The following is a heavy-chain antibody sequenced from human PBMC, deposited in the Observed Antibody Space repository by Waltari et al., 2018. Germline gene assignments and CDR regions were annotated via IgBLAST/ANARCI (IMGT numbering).Heavy chain of an antibody. Sequence: QVQLQQWGAGLLKPSETLSLTCAVYGGSFSGYYWSWIRQPPGKGLEWIGEINQSGSTNFNPSLKRRVTISVDTSKNQFSLKLSSVTAADTAVYYCARGAGPNWLQRYWYFDLWGRGTLVTVSS. CDR2: INQSGST. V-gene: IGHV4-34*01. J-gene: IGHJ2*01. CDR3: ARGAGPNWLQRYWYFDL. CDR1: GGSFSGYY. D-gene: IGHD1-1*01.